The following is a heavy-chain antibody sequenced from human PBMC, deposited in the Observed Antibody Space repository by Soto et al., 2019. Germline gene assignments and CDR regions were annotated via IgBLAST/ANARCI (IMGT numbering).Heavy chain of an antibody. D-gene: IGHD5-18*01. V-gene: IGHV4-31*03. CDR3: QRDRLMATAGTASHYFGLEV. CDR2: IYYSGNT. Sequence: SETLSLTCTVSGGSIRSGGYYWSWVRQNPRRGLEWIGNIYYSGNTYYTPSLKSRLTISVDTSKNQFSLNLSSVTAAAMAVYYLQRDRLMATAGTASHYFGLEVLAQVTTVTVCS. J-gene: IGHJ6*02. CDR1: GGSIRSGGYY.